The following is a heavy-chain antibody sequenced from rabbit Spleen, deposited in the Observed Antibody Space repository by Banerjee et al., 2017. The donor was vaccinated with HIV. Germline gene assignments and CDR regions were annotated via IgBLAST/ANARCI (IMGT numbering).Heavy chain of an antibody. J-gene: IGHJ3*01. V-gene: IGHV1S40*01. CDR2: IYGGGSGST. D-gene: IGHD2-1*01. CDR3: AKSYNGADLGGNARLDL. CDR1: GFSFSSSYY. Sequence: VGDLVKPEGSLTLTCKASGFSFSSSYYMCWVRQAPGKGLEWIACIYGGGSGSTYYANWAKGRFTISKTSSTTVTLQMTSLTAADTATYFCAKSYNGADLGGNARLDLWGPGTLVTVS.